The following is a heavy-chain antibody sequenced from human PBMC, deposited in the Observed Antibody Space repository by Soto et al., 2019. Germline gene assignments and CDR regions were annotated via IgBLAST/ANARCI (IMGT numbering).Heavy chain of an antibody. D-gene: IGHD2-2*01. V-gene: IGHV1-69*01. CDR3: ARSQGSSTSLEIYYYYYDGMDV. CDR1: GGTFGSYA. CDR2: IIPIPGTA. Sequence: QVQLVQSGAEVKKPGSSVKVSCKASGGTFGSYAISWVRQAPGQGLEWMGGIIPIPGTANYAQKFQGRVTIAADASTSTAYMELRSLRSEDTGVYYCARSQGSSTSLEIYYYYYDGMDVWGQGTTVTVSS. J-gene: IGHJ6*02.